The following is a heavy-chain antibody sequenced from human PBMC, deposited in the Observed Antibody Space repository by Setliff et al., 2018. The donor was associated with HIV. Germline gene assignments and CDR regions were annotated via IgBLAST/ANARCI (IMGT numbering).Heavy chain of an antibody. Sequence: SETLSLTCSLSGVSMTYNYWTWIRQSPGKGLEWIGYIYSTGSTNYNPSLKSRVTMSVDTSKNQFSLRLTSVTAADTAVYYCARLRLTMIMGVDYFDHWGQGTLVTVSS. V-gene: IGHV4-4*09. CDR3: ARLRLTMIMGVDYFDH. J-gene: IGHJ4*01. CDR2: IYSTGST. D-gene: IGHD3-22*01. CDR1: GVSMTYNY.